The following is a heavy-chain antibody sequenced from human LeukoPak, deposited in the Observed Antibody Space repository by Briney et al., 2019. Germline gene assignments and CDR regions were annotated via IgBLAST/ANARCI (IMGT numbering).Heavy chain of an antibody. CDR2: IWYDGSIK. CDR3: ASAAGPFDN. CDR1: GFIFSSYG. V-gene: IGHV3-33*01. Sequence: GGSLRLSCAASGFIFSSYGMHWVRQAPGKGLEWVAVIWYDGSIKYYADSVKGRFTISRDNSKNALYLQMNSLRAEDTALYYCASAAGPFDNWGQGTLVTVSS. J-gene: IGHJ4*02. D-gene: IGHD6-19*01.